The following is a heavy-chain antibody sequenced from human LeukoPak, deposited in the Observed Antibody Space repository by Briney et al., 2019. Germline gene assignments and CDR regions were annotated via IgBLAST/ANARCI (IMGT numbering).Heavy chain of an antibody. CDR1: GGSISSGGYY. CDR3: RADPYYDFWSGPLPPDI. V-gene: IGHV4-30-2*01. J-gene: IGHJ3*02. CDR2: IYHSGST. D-gene: IGHD3-3*01. Sequence: PSETLSLTCTVSGGSISSGGYYWSWIRQPPGKGLEWIGYIYHSGSTYYNPSLKSRVTISVDRSKNQFSLKLSSVTAADTAVYYCRADPYYDFWSGPLPPDIWGQGTMVTVSS.